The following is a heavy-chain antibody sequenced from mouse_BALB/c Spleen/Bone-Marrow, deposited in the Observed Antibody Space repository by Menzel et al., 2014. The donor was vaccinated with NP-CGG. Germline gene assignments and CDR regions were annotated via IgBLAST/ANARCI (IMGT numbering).Heavy chain of an antibody. J-gene: IGHJ2*01. CDR1: GYTFSNYW. Sequence: EVQLQQSGTVLARPGAAVKMSCKASGYTFSNYWMHWIKQRPGQGLEWIGTIHPGNSDTTYNQKFKGNANLTAVTSTSNSYMELSSLTNKDSSVYYCTTLGRNIFDYWVQGTTLTASS. V-gene: IGHV1-5*01. CDR2: IHPGNSDT. CDR3: TTLGRNIFDY. D-gene: IGHD3-1*01.